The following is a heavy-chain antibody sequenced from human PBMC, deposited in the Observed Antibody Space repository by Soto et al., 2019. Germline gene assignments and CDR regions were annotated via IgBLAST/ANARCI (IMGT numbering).Heavy chain of an antibody. V-gene: IGHV3-23*01. CDR1: GFTFSDYA. CDR2: ISATGRNI. Sequence: QAGGSLRLSCVASGFTFSDYAMTWVRQAPGKGLEWVATISATGRNIEYTDSLKGRFTISRDNSKNTLYLQLNGLTSDDTAVHYCAKVAGGLGYFDLWGRGTLVTVSS. CDR3: AKVAGGLGYFDL. D-gene: IGHD3-16*01. J-gene: IGHJ2*01.